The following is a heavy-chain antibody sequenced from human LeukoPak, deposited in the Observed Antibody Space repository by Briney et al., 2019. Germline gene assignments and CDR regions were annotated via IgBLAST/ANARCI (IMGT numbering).Heavy chain of an antibody. D-gene: IGHD3-22*01. CDR2: IWYDGSNK. CDR3: ARDIGVVDYYDSSGLRTGFDY. CDR1: GFTFSSYG. V-gene: IGHV3-33*01. J-gene: IGHJ4*02. Sequence: GGSLRLSCAASGFTFSSYGMHWVRQAPGKGLEWVAVIWYDGSNKYYADSVKGRFTISRDNSKNTLYLQMNSLRAEDTAVYYCARDIGVVDYYDSSGLRTGFDYWGQGTLVTVSS.